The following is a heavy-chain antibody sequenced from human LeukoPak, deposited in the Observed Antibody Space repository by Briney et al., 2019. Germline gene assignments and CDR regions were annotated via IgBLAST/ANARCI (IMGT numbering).Heavy chain of an antibody. CDR2: ISSSNTYI. D-gene: IGHD6-13*01. J-gene: IGHJ2*01. V-gene: IGHV3-21*01. CDR1: GFTFSTFS. CDR3: ARDRRAYSSSWFDWYFDL. Sequence: PGGSLRLSCAASGFTFSTFSMNWVRQAPGKGLEWVSSISSSNTYIYYADSVKGRFTISRDNAKNSLYLQMNSLRAEDTAVYYCARDRRAYSSSWFDWYFDLWGRGTLVTVSS.